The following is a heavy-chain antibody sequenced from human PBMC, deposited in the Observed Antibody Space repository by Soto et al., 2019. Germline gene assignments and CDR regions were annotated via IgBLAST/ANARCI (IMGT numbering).Heavy chain of an antibody. CDR2: IKHSGST. V-gene: IGHV4-34*01. D-gene: IGHD1-26*01. J-gene: IGHJ4*01. CDR1: GGSLSGHY. Sequence: SETLSLTCAVYGGSLSGHYWSWVRQPPEKGLEWIGEIKHSGSTNYNPSLKSRFTISVDTSKNQFSLKLNSVTAADTAVYYCARLPDSGSFFEYWGHGILVTVSS. CDR3: ARLPDSGSFFEY.